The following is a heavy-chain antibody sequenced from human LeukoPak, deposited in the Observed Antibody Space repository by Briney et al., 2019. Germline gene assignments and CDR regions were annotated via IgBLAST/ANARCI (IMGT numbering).Heavy chain of an antibody. Sequence: SETLSLTCTVSGGSISSSSYYWGWIRQPPGKGLEWIGSIYYSGSTYYNPSLKSRVTISVDTSKNQFSLKLSSVTAADTAVYYCAVVVIMGHYFDYWGQGTLVTVSS. CDR2: IYYSGST. CDR3: AVVVIMGHYFDY. D-gene: IGHD3-22*01. CDR1: GGSISSSSYY. V-gene: IGHV4-39*07. J-gene: IGHJ4*02.